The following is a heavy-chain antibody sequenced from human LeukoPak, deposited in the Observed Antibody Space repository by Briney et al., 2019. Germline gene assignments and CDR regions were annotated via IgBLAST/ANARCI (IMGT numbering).Heavy chain of an antibody. Sequence: SETLSLTCAVYGGSFSGYYWSWIRQPPGKGLEWIGEINHSGGTNYNPSLKSRVTISVDTSKNQFSLKLSSVTAADTAVYYCARGQGLLVPARAFGYWGQGTLVTVSS. J-gene: IGHJ4*02. CDR2: INHSGGT. D-gene: IGHD2-2*01. CDR1: GGSFSGYY. CDR3: ARGQGLLVPARAFGY. V-gene: IGHV4-34*01.